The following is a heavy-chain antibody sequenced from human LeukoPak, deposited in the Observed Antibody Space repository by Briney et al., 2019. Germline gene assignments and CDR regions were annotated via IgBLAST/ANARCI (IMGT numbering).Heavy chain of an antibody. CDR2: ISYDGSNK. CDR1: GFTFSSYA. Sequence: PGRSLRLSCAASGFTFSSYAMHWVRQAPGKGLEWVAVISYDGSNKYYADSVKGRFTISRDNSKNALYLQMISLRAEDTAVYYCARGDYDSSGYYDYWGQGTLVTVSS. CDR3: ARGDYDSSGYYDY. D-gene: IGHD3-22*01. J-gene: IGHJ4*02. V-gene: IGHV3-30-3*01.